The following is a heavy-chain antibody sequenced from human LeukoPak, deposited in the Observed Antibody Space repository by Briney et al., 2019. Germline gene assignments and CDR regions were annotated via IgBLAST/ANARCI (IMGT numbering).Heavy chain of an antibody. V-gene: IGHV4-31*03. CDR2: IYYSGST. CDR3: ARGGAGYSSGFDY. Sequence: PSQTLSLTCTVSGGSISSGGYYWSWIRQHPGKGLEWIGYIYYSGSTDYNPSLKSRVTISVDTSKNQFSLKLSSVTAADTAVYYCARGGAGYSSGFDYWGQGTLVTVSS. CDR1: GGSISSGGYY. J-gene: IGHJ4*02. D-gene: IGHD3-9*01.